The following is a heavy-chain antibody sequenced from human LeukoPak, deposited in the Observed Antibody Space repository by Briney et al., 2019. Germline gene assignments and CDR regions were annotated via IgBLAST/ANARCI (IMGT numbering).Heavy chain of an antibody. J-gene: IGHJ5*02. CDR3: ARTYYYGSGNKNWFDP. V-gene: IGHV4-39*01. CDR1: GGSISSSSYY. Sequence: KPSETLSLTCTVSGGSISSSSYYWGWIRQPPGKGLEWIGSIYYSGSTYYNPSLKSRVTISVDTSKNQFSLKLSSVTAADTAVYYCARTYYYGSGNKNWFDPWGQGTLVTVSS. CDR2: IYYSGST. D-gene: IGHD3-10*01.